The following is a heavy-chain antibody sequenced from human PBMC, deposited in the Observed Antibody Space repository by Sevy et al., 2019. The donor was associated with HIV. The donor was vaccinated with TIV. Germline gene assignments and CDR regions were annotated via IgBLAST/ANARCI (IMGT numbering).Heavy chain of an antibody. J-gene: IGHJ6*02. CDR2: IWYDGSNK. D-gene: IGHD3-22*01. Sequence: GGSLRLSCAASGFTFSSYGMHWVRQAPGKGLEWVAVIWYDGSNKYYADSVKGRFTISRDNSKNRLYLQMNSLRAEETAVYYCASQNYYDSSGYYFFDYYYGMDVWGQGTTVTVSS. CDR1: GFTFSSYG. CDR3: ASQNYYDSSGYYFFDYYYGMDV. V-gene: IGHV3-33*01.